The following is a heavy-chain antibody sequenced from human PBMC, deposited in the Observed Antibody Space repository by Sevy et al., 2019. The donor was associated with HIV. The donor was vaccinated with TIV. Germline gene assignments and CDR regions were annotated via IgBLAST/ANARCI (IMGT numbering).Heavy chain of an antibody. Sequence: GGSLRLSCAASGFTFSSSAMTWVRQAPGKGLEWVSAITSNGGSTFYADSVKGRFTISRDKSKSTLYLQMKSLRAEDTAVYYCARVGYCRGGTCFSGFYYAMDVWGQGTTVTVSS. D-gene: IGHD2-15*01. CDR2: ITSNGGST. CDR3: ARVGYCRGGTCFSGFYYAMDV. CDR1: GFTFSSSA. J-gene: IGHJ6*02. V-gene: IGHV3-23*01.